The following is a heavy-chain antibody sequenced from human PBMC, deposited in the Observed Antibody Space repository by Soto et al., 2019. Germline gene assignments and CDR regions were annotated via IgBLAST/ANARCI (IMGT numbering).Heavy chain of an antibody. CDR3: ARGINYYDSSGDSWFGP. V-gene: IGHV4-30-2*01. Sequence: SETLSLTCTVSGFSINSGDYSWTWIRQPPGKGLEWIGYIYHTGTTYYNMSLKSRVTISVDRSKNQFSLKLSSVTAADTAVYYCARGINYYDSSGDSWFGPWGQGTLVTVS. J-gene: IGHJ5*02. CDR1: GFSINSGDYS. CDR2: IYHTGTT. D-gene: IGHD3-22*01.